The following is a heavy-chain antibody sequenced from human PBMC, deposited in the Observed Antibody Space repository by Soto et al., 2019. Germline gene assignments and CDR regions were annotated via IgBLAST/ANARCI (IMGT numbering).Heavy chain of an antibody. CDR1: GFTFSSYA. J-gene: IGHJ3*02. V-gene: IGHV3-23*01. CDR3: AKVNWGDSSGYYSYDAFDI. Sequence: PGGSLRLSCAASGFTFSSYAMSWVRQAPGKGLEWVSAISGSGGSTYYADSVKGRFTISRDNSKNTLYLQMNSLRAEDTAVYYCAKVNWGDSSGYYSYDAFDIWGQGTMVTVSS. D-gene: IGHD3-22*01. CDR2: ISGSGGST.